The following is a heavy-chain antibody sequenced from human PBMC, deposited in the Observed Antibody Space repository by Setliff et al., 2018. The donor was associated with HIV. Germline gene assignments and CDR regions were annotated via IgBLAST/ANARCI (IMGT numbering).Heavy chain of an antibody. CDR3: ARLGYYDSSGYYPFLTPYYFDY. D-gene: IGHD3-22*01. CDR2: IYPGDSDT. V-gene: IGHV5-51*01. J-gene: IGHJ4*02. CDR1: GYSFTSYW. Sequence: GESLKISCKGSGYSFTSYWIGWVRQMPGKGLEWMGIIYPGDSDTRYSPSFQGQVTISADKSISTAYLQWSSLKASDTAMYYCARLGYYDSSGYYPFLTPYYFDYWGQGTLVTVSS.